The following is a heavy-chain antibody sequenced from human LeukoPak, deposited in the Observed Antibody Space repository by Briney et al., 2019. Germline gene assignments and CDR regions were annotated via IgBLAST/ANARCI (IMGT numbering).Heavy chain of an antibody. V-gene: IGHV3-52*01. D-gene: IGHD2-2*01. J-gene: IGHJ3*02. CDR1: GFTFSNSW. CDR3: ARGVGSSTSCYVRAFDI. Sequence: GGSLRLSCAASGFTFSNSWMHWVCQAPEKGLEWVADIKCDGSEKCYVDSVKGRLTISRDNAKNSLYLQVNSLRAEDMTVYYCARGVGSSTSCYVRAFDIWGQGTMVTVSS. CDR2: IKCDGSEK.